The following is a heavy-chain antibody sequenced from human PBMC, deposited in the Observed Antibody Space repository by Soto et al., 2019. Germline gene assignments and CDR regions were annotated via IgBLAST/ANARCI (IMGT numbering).Heavy chain of an antibody. V-gene: IGHV3-30-3*01. D-gene: IGHD6-13*01. CDR1: GFTFSSYA. J-gene: IGHJ5*02. Sequence: GGSLRLSCAASGFTFSSYAMHWVRQAPGKGLEWVAVISYDGSNKYYADSVEGRFTISRDNSKNTLYLQMNSLRAEDTAVYYCAREVAAAFDPWGQGTLVTVSS. CDR3: AREVAAAFDP. CDR2: ISYDGSNK.